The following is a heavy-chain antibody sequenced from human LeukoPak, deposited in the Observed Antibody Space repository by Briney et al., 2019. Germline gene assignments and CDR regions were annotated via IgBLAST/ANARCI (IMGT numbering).Heavy chain of an antibody. CDR3: ARDAYYDSSGCFDY. CDR2: ISYDGSNK. CDR1: GFFFNSYW. Sequence: GGSLRLSCVTSGFFFNSYWMSWVRQAPGKGLEWVAVISYDGSNKYYADSVKGRFTISRDNSKNTLYLQMNSLRAEDTAVYYCARDAYYDSSGCFDYWGQGTLVTVSS. V-gene: IGHV3-30-3*01. J-gene: IGHJ4*02. D-gene: IGHD3-22*01.